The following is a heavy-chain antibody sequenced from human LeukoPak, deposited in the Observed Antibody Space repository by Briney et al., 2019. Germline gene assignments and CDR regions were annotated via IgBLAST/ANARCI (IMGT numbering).Heavy chain of an antibody. CDR2: IRQDGDTK. Sequence: GGSLRLSCAASGFTFSDYYMSWIRQAPGKGLEWVANIRQDGDTKYYVDSVKGRFTISRDNAMNSLYLQMNSLRAEDTAIYYCARSLPYGTTWYGRSDFWGQGTLVTVSS. V-gene: IGHV3-7*03. CDR3: ARSLPYGTTWYGRSDF. CDR1: GFTFSDYY. D-gene: IGHD6-13*01. J-gene: IGHJ4*02.